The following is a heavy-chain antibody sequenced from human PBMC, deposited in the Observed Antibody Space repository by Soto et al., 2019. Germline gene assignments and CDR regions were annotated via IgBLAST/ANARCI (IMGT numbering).Heavy chain of an antibody. V-gene: IGHV3-48*01. D-gene: IGHD6-19*01. CDR2: ISSSSSTI. Sequence: PGGSLRLSCAASGFTFSSYSMNWVRQAPGKGLEWVSYISSSSSTIYYADSVKGRFTISRDNAINSLYLQMNSLRAEDTAVYYCARPTEYTSGPSPFDYWGQGTLVTVSS. CDR3: ARPTEYTSGPSPFDY. CDR1: GFTFSSYS. J-gene: IGHJ4*02.